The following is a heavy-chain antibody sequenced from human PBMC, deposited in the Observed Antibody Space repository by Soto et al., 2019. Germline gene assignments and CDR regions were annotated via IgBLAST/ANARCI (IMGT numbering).Heavy chain of an antibody. CDR1: GFTFSKFC. V-gene: IGHV3-33*05. D-gene: IGHD4-4*01. J-gene: IGHJ4*02. CDR2: ISFDGSTK. CDR3: ASDATKEYVYNKRGNGSPCDY. Sequence: QVQLVESGGGVVQPGRSLRLSCAASGFTFSKFCMHWVRQAPGKGLEWLAVISFDGSTKYHAGSVKGRFTVSRDSSKNTLYLQMNSLRADDTAVYHGASDATKEYVYNKRGNGSPCDYWGQGSLVTVSS.